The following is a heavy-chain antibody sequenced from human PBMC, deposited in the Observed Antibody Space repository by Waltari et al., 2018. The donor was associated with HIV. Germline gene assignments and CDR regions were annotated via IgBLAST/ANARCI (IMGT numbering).Heavy chain of an antibody. V-gene: IGHV4-39*07. D-gene: IGHD2-8*02. Sequence: QLQLQESGPGLVKPSETLSLTCTVSGGSISSSSSYWGWIRQPPGKGLEWFGSIYYSGSTYYTPSLKSRVTISVDTSKNQFSLKLSAVTAADTAVYYCARDPVVWPQVDYWGQGTLVTVSS. CDR1: GGSISSSSSY. J-gene: IGHJ4*02. CDR2: IYYSGST. CDR3: ARDPVVWPQVDY.